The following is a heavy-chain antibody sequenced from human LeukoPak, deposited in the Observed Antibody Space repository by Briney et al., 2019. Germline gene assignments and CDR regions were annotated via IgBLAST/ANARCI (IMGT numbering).Heavy chain of an antibody. D-gene: IGHD6-19*01. CDR2: MHPGSGDT. CDR1: GYSFTAYY. Sequence: ASVKVSCKASGYSFTAYYIHWVRQAPGQGLELMGWMHPGSGDTNYAQIFQGRVTWTRDTSINTAYMELSGLTSDDTAMYYCARLPTGVAGTVDFWGQGTLVTVSS. V-gene: IGHV1-2*02. CDR3: ARLPTGVAGTVDF. J-gene: IGHJ4*02.